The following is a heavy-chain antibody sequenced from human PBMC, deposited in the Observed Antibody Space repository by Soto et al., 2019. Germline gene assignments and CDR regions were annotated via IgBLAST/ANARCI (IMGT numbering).Heavy chain of an antibody. V-gene: IGHV4-34*01. D-gene: IGHD2-8*02. Sequence: PSETLSLTYASQGESYSCYYWTWIRQPPGTGLEWIGEINHSGSINYNPSLKSRVTISVDTSKNQFSLKLTSVTAADTAVYYCARDKITGLFDYWGQG. CDR1: GESYSCYY. CDR2: INHSGSI. CDR3: ARDKITGLFDY. J-gene: IGHJ4*02.